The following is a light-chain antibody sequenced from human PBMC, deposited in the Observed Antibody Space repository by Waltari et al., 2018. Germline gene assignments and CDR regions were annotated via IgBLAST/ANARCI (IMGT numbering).Light chain of an antibody. J-gene: IGKJ1*01. CDR2: AAS. CDR1: QSIRSY. V-gene: IGKV1-39*01. Sequence: DIQMTQSQSSLSASVVDSVTITCRASQSIRSYLNWYQQKPGKAPKLLIYAASSLQSGVPSRFSGSGSGTDFTLTISSLQPEDFATYYCQQSYSTPTFGQGTKVEIK. CDR3: QQSYSTPT.